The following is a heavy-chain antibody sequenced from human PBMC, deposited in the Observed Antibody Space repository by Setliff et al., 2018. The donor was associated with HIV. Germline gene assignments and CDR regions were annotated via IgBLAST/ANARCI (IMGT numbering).Heavy chain of an antibody. J-gene: IGHJ4*02. V-gene: IGHV4-59*01. CDR3: AREIYGGNSRPFDY. CDR1: GRSLSGYY. CDR2: IYYNGNT. D-gene: IGHD4-17*01. Sequence: SETLSLTCAVYGRSLSGYYWSWIRQPPGKGLEWIAYIYYNGNTNYNPSLKSRVTISVDTSKNQFSLKLTSVTAADTAVYYCAREIYGGNSRPFDYWGQGTLVTVSS.